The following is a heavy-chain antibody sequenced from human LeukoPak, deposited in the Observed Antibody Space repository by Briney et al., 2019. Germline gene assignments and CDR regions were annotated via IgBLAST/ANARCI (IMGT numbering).Heavy chain of an antibody. CDR3: ARDHYDSSGYLFDY. V-gene: IGHV3-30*04. D-gene: IGHD3-22*01. J-gene: IGHJ4*02. CDR1: GFTFSSHA. CDR2: ISNDGSNK. Sequence: GGSLRLSCAASGFTFSSHAMHWVRQAPGKGLDWVALISNDGSNKYYADSVKGRFSISGDNSKSTLYLQMNSLRAEDTAVYYCARDHYDSSGYLFDYWGRGTLVSVSS.